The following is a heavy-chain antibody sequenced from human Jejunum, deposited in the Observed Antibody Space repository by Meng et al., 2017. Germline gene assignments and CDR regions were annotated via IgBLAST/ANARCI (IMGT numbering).Heavy chain of an antibody. Sequence: LQESGSGLVWHSEALSLPLTVSAGPVRMGNYSWSLIRQPPGKGLDWIGYIYYSGSTNYTPSLKSRVTISVDTSKNQFSLKLSSVTAADTAVYYCARGGFFEAAAANLIDSWGQGTLVTVSS. CDR1: AGPVRMGNYS. CDR3: ARGGFFEAAAANLIDS. CDR2: IYYSGST. D-gene: IGHD6-13*01. V-gene: IGHV4-61*01. J-gene: IGHJ4*02.